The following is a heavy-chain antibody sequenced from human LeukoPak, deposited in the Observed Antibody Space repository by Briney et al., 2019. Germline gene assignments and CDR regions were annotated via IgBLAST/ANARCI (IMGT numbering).Heavy chain of an antibody. CDR1: GGSFSGYY. CDR3: ARRLFLEWKGGCYFDY. Sequence: SETLSLTCAVYGGSFSGYYWSWIRQPPGKGLEWIGEINHSGSTNYNPSLKSRVTISVDTSKNQFSLKLSSVTVADTAVYYCARRLFLEWKGGCYFDYWGQGTLVTVSS. CDR2: INHSGST. J-gene: IGHJ4*02. V-gene: IGHV4-34*01. D-gene: IGHD3-3*01.